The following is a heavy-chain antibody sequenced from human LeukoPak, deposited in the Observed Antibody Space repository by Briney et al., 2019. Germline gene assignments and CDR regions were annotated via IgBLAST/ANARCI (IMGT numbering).Heavy chain of an antibody. D-gene: IGHD3-22*01. CDR3: AGTYYYDSSGFYPEFFQH. V-gene: IGHV3-20*04. Sequence: GGSVRLSCAASGFTFSTYGMSWVRQAPGKGLEWVSGITWNGGYTGYADSVKGRFTISRDNAKNSLYLQMNSLRAEDTALYYCAGTYYYDSSGFYPEFFQHWGQGTLVIISS. CDR1: GFTFSTYG. J-gene: IGHJ1*01. CDR2: ITWNGGYT.